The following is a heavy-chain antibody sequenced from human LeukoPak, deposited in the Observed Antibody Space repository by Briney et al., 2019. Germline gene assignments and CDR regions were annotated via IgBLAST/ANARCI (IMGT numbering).Heavy chain of an antibody. J-gene: IGHJ4*02. D-gene: IGHD3-3*01. CDR3: AKQGNFGVVIPVDY. Sequence: GGSLRLSCAASGFTFSSYAMSWVRQAPGKGLEWVSAISGSGGSTYYADSVKGRFTISRDNSKNTLYLQMNSLRAEDTAVYYCAKQGNFGVVIPVDYWGQGTLVTVSS. CDR2: ISGSGGST. CDR1: GFTFSSYA. V-gene: IGHV3-23*01.